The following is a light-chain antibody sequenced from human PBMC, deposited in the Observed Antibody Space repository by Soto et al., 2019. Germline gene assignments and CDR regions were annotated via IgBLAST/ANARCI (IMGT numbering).Light chain of an antibody. CDR3: QQSYNKRSVP. J-gene: IGKJ5*01. CDR1: ESISTF. V-gene: IGKV1-39*01. CDR2: GAS. Sequence: DIQLTQSPSFLSASVGGRITTTCRASESISTFLNWYQQKPGKAPKLLIFGASNLQSGAPSRFSGSGSGTDFTLTISRLQPEDFATYYCQQSYNKRSVPFGQGTRLEIK.